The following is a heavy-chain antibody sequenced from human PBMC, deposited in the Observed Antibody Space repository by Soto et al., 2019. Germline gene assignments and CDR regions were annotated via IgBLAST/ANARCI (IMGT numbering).Heavy chain of an antibody. V-gene: IGHV4-59*01. Sequence: PSETLSLTCTVSGGSISSYYWSWIRQPPGKGLEWIGYIYYSGSTNYNPSLKSRVTISVDTSKNQFSLKLSSVTAADTAVYYCAGDYYYDSSGYYYRSVDYFDCWGQGTLVTVSS. J-gene: IGHJ4*02. CDR2: IYYSGST. CDR1: GGSISSYY. D-gene: IGHD3-22*01. CDR3: AGDYYYDSSGYYYRSVDYFDC.